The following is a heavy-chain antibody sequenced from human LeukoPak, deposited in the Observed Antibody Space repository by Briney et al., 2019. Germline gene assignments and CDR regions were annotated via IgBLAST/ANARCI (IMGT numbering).Heavy chain of an antibody. CDR1: GFSFSNYA. CDR3: ARAGRGLAASD. Sequence: ERSLRLSCAASGFSFSNYAMFWVRQAPGKGLEWVAIIWYDGSNKYYADSVKGRFTISRENSENTVYLQMSSLRAEDTAVYYCARAGRGLAASDWGQGTLVTVSS. J-gene: IGHJ4*02. D-gene: IGHD3/OR15-3a*01. V-gene: IGHV3-33*07. CDR2: IWYDGSNK.